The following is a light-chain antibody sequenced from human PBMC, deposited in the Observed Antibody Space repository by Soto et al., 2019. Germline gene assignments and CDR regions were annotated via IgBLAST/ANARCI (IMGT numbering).Light chain of an antibody. CDR2: EVS. V-gene: IGLV2-14*01. CDR3: SSYTSSSTVV. CDR1: SSDVGGYNY. Sequence: QSALTQPASVSGSPGQSITISCTGTSSDVGGYNYVSWYQQHPGKAPKLMIYEVSNRPSGVSNRFSGSNSCNTASLTISGLPAEDEADYYGSSYTSSSTVVFGGGTKLTVL. J-gene: IGLJ2*01.